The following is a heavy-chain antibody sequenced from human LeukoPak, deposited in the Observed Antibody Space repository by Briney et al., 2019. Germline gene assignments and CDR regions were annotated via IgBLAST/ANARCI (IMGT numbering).Heavy chain of an antibody. Sequence: ASVKVSCKASGYTFTSYGISWVRQAPGQGLEWMGWISAYNGNTNYAQKLQGRVTMTTDTSTSTAYMELRSLRSDDTAVYYRARRELYYYYMDVWGKRTTVTVSS. CDR3: ARRELYYYYMDV. CDR1: GYTFTSYG. J-gene: IGHJ6*03. CDR2: ISAYNGNT. D-gene: IGHD1-7*01. V-gene: IGHV1-18*01.